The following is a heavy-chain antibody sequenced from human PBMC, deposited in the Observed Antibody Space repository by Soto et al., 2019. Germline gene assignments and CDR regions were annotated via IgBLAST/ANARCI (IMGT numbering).Heavy chain of an antibody. CDR3: ARSSGFVAISVLDT. CDR1: GDSISSINW. J-gene: IGHJ5*01. CDR2: VYHTGNT. V-gene: IGHV4-4*02. Sequence: QVRLQESGPGLVKPSGTLSLTCDVSGDSISSINWWIWVRQPPGKGLQWIGEVYHTGNTNYNPSLKSRVNISVDKSQNHFSLNVTSVTDADTAVYYCARSSGFVAISVLDTWGQGALVTVSS. D-gene: IGHD2-2*02.